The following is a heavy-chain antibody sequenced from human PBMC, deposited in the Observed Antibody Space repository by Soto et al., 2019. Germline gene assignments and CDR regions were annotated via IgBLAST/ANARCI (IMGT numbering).Heavy chain of an antibody. CDR1: GYSFSDYF. V-gene: IGHV1-2*02. Sequence: ASVKVSCKPSGYSFSDYFIQWVRQAPGQGLEWVAWINPKTAATNYAKKFQGRVSLTWDTSSTTAYMELTRLRPDDTAVYYCARIKWGRNYYNGLDVWGK. CDR2: INPKTAAT. J-gene: IGHJ6*04. CDR3: ARIKWGRNYYNGLDV. D-gene: IGHD1-26*01.